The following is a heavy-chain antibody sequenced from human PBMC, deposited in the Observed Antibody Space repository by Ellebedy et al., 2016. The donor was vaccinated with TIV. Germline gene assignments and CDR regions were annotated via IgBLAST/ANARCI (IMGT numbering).Heavy chain of an antibody. CDR3: ARDPRAAGTNWYFDL. D-gene: IGHD6-13*01. CDR1: GYTFTGYY. V-gene: IGHV1-2*02. CDR2: INPNSGVT. J-gene: IGHJ2*01. Sequence: AASVKVSCKASGYTFTGYYIHWVRQAPGQGLEWMGWINPNSGVTNYARKFQGRVTMTRDTSITSGYMELRRLRSDDTATYYCARDPRAAGTNWYFDLWGRGTLVTVSS.